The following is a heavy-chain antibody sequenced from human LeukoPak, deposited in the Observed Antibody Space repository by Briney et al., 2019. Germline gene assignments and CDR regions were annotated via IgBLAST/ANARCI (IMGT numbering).Heavy chain of an antibody. CDR3: ASGYSSDYGGNVY. CDR2: INSDGSST. J-gene: IGHJ4*02. CDR1: EFTFSTYW. D-gene: IGHD4-23*01. V-gene: IGHV3-74*01. Sequence: PGGSLRLSCAASEFTFSTYWMHWVRQALGKGLVWVSRINSDGSSTNYADSVKGRFTISRDNAKNTLYLQMNSLSTEDTAVYYCASGYSSDYGGNVYWGRGTLVTVSS.